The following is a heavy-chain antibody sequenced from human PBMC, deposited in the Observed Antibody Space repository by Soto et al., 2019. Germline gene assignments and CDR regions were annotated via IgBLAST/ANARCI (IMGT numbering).Heavy chain of an antibody. J-gene: IGHJ4*02. D-gene: IGHD2-15*01. CDR1: GFAFRSYN. Sequence: EVQLVESGGGLVKPGGSLTLSCAASGFAFRSYNMNWVRQAPGKGLEWVASISSGSSNIYYANSVKGRFTISRDNAKNLLFLQMNSLRAEDWAVYYFASATVVAATFDFWGQGILVTVSS. CDR3: ASATVVAATFDF. V-gene: IGHV3-21*01. CDR2: ISSGSSNI.